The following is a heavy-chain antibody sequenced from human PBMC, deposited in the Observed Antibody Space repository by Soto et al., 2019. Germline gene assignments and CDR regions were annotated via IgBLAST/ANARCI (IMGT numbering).Heavy chain of an antibody. CDR2: INPNSGGT. Sequence: SSVKVSCKASGYTFTGYYMHWVRQAPGQGLEWMGWINPNSGGTNYAQKFQGRVTMTRDTSISTAYMELSRLRSDDTAVYYCAREVVAASYYYYYGMDVWGQGDTVTVYS. J-gene: IGHJ6*02. V-gene: IGHV1-2*02. D-gene: IGHD2-15*01. CDR1: GYTFTGYY. CDR3: AREVVAASYYYYYGMDV.